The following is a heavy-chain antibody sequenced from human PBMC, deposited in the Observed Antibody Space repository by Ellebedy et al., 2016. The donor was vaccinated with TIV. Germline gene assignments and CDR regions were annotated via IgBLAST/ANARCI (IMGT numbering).Heavy chain of an antibody. CDR1: GYSISSGSY. CDR3: ATFRNLDAFDI. CDR2: IYHSGST. J-gene: IGHJ3*02. Sequence: SETLSLTCTVSGYSISSGSYWGWMRQPPGKGLEWIGSIYHSGSTYYNPSLKRRVTISRDTSKNQFSLKLSSVTAADTAVYYCATFRNLDAFDIWGQGTMVTVSS. V-gene: IGHV4-38-2*02.